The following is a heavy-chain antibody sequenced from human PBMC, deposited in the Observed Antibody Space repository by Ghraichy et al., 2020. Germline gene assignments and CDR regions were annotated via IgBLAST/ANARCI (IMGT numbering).Heavy chain of an antibody. J-gene: IGHJ6*02. CDR1: GFTFSSYA. CDR2: ISYDGKTE. Sequence: GGSLRLSCTASGFTFSSYAMHWVRQAPGKGLEWVAVISYDGKTEYYAESVKGRFTISRDNSENTLYLQMNSLRLEDTTVYYCVREVGDSGGGLDVWGQGTTVTVSS. D-gene: IGHD6-25*01. V-gene: IGHV3-30*04. CDR3: VREVGDSGGGLDV.